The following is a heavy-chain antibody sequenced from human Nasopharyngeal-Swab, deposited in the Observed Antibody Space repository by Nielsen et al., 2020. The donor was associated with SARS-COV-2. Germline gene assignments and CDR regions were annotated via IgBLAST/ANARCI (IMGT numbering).Heavy chain of an antibody. CDR3: AKGLYDAFDI. D-gene: IGHD2-2*02. V-gene: IGHV3-23*01. J-gene: IGHJ3*02. CDR1: GFTFSSYD. CDR2: ISASGATT. Sequence: GESLKISCAASGFTFSSYDMSWVRQAPGKGPEWVSSISASGATTYYADSVKGRFTISRDNSKNTLYLQMNSLRAEDTALYYCAKGLYDAFDIWGQGTMVTVSS.